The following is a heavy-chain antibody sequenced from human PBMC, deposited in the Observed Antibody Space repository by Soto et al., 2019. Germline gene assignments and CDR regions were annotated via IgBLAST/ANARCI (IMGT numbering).Heavy chain of an antibody. V-gene: IGHV2-5*02. CDR1: GFSLTTSGVG. D-gene: IGHD3-3*01. Sequence: QITLNESGPTVVRPTETLTLTCRFSGFSLTTSGVGVGWVRQSPGTAPEWLALIYWDDDKRYSESLKSRLTITKDTSKHQVVLTVANLDPTDTATYYCAHRVLRTVFGLVTTTAIYFDFWGQGTPVAVSS. CDR3: AHRVLRTVFGLVTTTAIYFDF. CDR2: IYWDDDK. J-gene: IGHJ4*02.